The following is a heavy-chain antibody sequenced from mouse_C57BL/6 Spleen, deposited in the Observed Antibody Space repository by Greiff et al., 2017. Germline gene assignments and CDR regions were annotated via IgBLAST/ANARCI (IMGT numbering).Heavy chain of an antibody. D-gene: IGHD2-4*01. J-gene: IGHJ3*01. Sequence: QVQLQQSGAELVKPGASVKLSCKASGYTFTSYWMHWVKQRPGQGLEWIGMIHPNSGSTNYNEKFKSKATLTVDKSSSTASMQLSSLTSEDSAVYYGARGGYEYDWFAYWGQGTLVTVSA. CDR3: ARGGYEYDWFAY. CDR2: IHPNSGST. V-gene: IGHV1-64*01. CDR1: GYTFTSYW.